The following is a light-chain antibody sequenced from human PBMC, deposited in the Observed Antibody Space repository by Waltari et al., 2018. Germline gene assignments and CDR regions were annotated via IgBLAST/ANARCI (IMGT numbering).Light chain of an antibody. CDR1: QSLFYSSNNKHY. J-gene: IGKJ4*01. CDR3: QQYYSTPLT. Sequence: DIVMTKSPDSLAVSLGERATINCMSSQSLFYSSNNKHYLAWYQQKPGQPPKLLIYWASSRESGVPDRFSGSGSGTDFTLTISSLQAEDVAVYYCQQYYSTPLTFGGGTKVEIK. V-gene: IGKV4-1*01. CDR2: WAS.